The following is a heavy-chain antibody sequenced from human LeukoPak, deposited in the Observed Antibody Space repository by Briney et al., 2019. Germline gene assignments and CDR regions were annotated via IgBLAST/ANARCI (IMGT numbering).Heavy chain of an antibody. Sequence: GGSLRLSCAASGFTFSDYWIHWVRQAPGKGLVWVSRINTDGSITNYADSVKGRFSISRDNAKNTLYLQVSSLRAEDTAVYYCARDRGPRTGFMVREAYDYWGQGTLVTVSS. CDR3: ARDRGPRTGFMVREAYDY. D-gene: IGHD3-10*01. J-gene: IGHJ4*02. V-gene: IGHV3-74*01. CDR1: GFTFSDYW. CDR2: INTDGSIT.